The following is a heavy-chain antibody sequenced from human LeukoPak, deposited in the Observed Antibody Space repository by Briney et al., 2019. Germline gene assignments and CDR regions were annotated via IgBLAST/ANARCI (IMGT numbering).Heavy chain of an antibody. CDR2: ISAYNGNT. CDR1: GYTFTSYG. Sequence: ASVKVSCKASGYTFTSYGISWVRQAPGQGLEWMGWISAYNGNTKYAQKLQDRVTMTTDTSTSTAYMELRSLRSDDTAVFYCARAEVYYGSGTNLIDYWGQGTLVTVSS. V-gene: IGHV1-18*01. J-gene: IGHJ4*02. CDR3: ARAEVYYGSGTNLIDY. D-gene: IGHD3-10*01.